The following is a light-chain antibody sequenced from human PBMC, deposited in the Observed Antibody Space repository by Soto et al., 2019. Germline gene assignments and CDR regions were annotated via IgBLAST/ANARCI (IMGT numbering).Light chain of an antibody. J-gene: IGLJ2*01. CDR1: SSDVGGYNY. CDR2: EVT. V-gene: IGLV2-14*03. CDR3: ASYTGSSTLGVV. Sequence: QSVLTQPASVSGSPGQSITISCTGTSSDVGGYNYVSWYQQHPGRVPKLMIYEVTNRPSGVSIRFSGSKSGNTASLTISGLQTEDEADYYCASYTGSSTLGVVFGGGTKLTVL.